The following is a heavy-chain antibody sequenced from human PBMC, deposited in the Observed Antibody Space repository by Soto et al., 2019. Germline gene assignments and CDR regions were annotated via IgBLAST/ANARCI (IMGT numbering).Heavy chain of an antibody. CDR3: ARDAFGVSSYYYYGMDV. D-gene: IGHD3-16*01. CDR1: GGTFSSYA. V-gene: IGHV1-69*06. CDR2: IIPIFGTA. J-gene: IGHJ6*02. Sequence: GASVKVSCKASGGTFSSYAISWVRQAPGQGLEWMGGIIPIFGTANYAQKFQGRVTITADKSTSTAYMELSSLRSEDTAVYYCARDAFGVSSYYYYGMDVWGQGTTVTVSS.